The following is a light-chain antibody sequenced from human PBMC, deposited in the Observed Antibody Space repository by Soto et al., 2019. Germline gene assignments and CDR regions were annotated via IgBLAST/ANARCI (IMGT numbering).Light chain of an antibody. Sequence: EIVMTQSPVTLSVSPGERATLSCRASQSVSSNYLAWYQQKPGQAPRLLIYGASTRATGIPDRFSGSGSGTDFTLTISRLEPEDFTVYHCQQYGNSPWTFGQGTKVDIK. CDR3: QQYGNSPWT. CDR1: QSVSSNY. J-gene: IGKJ1*01. V-gene: IGKV3-20*01. CDR2: GAS.